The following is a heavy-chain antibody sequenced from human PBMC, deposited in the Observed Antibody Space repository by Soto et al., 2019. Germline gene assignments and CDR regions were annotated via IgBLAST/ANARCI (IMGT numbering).Heavy chain of an antibody. V-gene: IGHV1-3*01. CDR3: ARDPYYGSGYDY. J-gene: IGHJ4*02. CDR1: GYSFTSYA. D-gene: IGHD3-10*01. Sequence: ASVKVSCKASGYSFTSYAIHWVRQAPGQRLEWMGWINAGNGNTKYSQKFQGRVTITRDTSASTAYMELSSLRSEDTAVYYCARDPYYGSGYDYWGQGTLVTVSS. CDR2: INAGNGNT.